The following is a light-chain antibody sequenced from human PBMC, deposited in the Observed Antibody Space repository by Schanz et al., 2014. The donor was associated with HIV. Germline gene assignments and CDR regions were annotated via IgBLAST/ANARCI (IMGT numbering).Light chain of an antibody. Sequence: NFMLTQPHSVSESPGKTVTISCTRSSGSISSAYVQWYQHRPGSAPITLIYESDQRHSGVPARFSASIDSSSNSATLSISGLEAEDEADYFCQSPDSDSPGVFGGGTKLTVL. J-gene: IGLJ2*01. V-gene: IGLV6-57*04. CDR2: ESD. CDR1: SGSISSAY. CDR3: QSPDSDSPGV.